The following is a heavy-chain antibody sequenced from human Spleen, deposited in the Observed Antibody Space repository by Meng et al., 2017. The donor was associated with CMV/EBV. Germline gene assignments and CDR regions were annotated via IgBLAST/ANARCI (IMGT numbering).Heavy chain of an antibody. D-gene: IGHD5-24*01. J-gene: IGHJ3*02. Sequence: GESLKISCAASGFTFSTYGMNWVRQAPGKGLEWVAFIRYDGSNKYYADSVKGRFTISRDNSRNTLFLQMNSPRAEDTAVYYCAREDGYTKRGAFDIWGQGTMVTVSS. CDR2: IRYDGSNK. V-gene: IGHV3-30*02. CDR1: GFTFSTYG. CDR3: AREDGYTKRGAFDI.